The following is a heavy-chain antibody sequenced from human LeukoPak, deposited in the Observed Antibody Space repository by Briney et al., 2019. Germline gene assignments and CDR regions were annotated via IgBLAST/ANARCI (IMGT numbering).Heavy chain of an antibody. CDR2: IRFDGSNT. Sequence: GGSLRLSCEASGFTFRNYDMYWVRQAPGKGLEWVAFIRFDGSNTHYGDSVKGRFTISRDNSRNTLYLQMNGLRVEDSALYYCSKVGGIVLAVSYYMDVWGKGTTVTVS. CDR3: SKVGGIVLAVSYYMDV. CDR1: GFTFRNYD. D-gene: IGHD6-19*01. J-gene: IGHJ6*03. V-gene: IGHV3-30*02.